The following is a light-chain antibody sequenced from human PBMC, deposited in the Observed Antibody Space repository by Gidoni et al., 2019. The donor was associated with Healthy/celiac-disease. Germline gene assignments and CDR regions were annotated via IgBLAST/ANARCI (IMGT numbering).Light chain of an antibody. CDR2: AAS. J-gene: IGKJ2*01. CDR1: QSISSY. V-gene: IGKV1-39*01. CDR3: QQSYSTPT. Sequence: DIQLTQSPSSLSASVGDRVTITCRASQSISSYLNWNQHKPGKDPKLLIYAASSLQSGVPSRCSGSGTGTDFTRTRSSLQPEEFATYYCQQSYSTPTFGQGTKLEIK.